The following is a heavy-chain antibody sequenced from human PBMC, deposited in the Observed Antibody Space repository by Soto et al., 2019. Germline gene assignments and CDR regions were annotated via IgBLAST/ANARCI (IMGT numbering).Heavy chain of an antibody. CDR3: ARDYCGGGSCYYSGMDV. Sequence: QVQLVESGGGVVQPGRSLRLSCAASGFTFSSYGMHWVRQAPGKGLEWVAVIWYDGSNKYYADSVKGRFTISRDNSKNALYLKMNSLGAEDTAVYYCARDYCGGGSCYYSGMDVWGQGTTVTVSS. V-gene: IGHV3-33*01. CDR1: GFTFSSYG. J-gene: IGHJ6*02. D-gene: IGHD2-15*01. CDR2: IWYDGSNK.